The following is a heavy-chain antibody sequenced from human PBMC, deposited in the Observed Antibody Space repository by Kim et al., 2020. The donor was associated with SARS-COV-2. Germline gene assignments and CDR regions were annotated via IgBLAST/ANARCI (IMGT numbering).Heavy chain of an antibody. D-gene: IGHD2-15*01. V-gene: IGHV1-69*04. CDR1: GGTFSSYA. J-gene: IGHJ6*02. CDR2: IIPILGIA. CDR3: ARGGYCSGGSCYSPKRYYYYGMDV. Sequence: SVKVSCKASGGTFSSYAISWVRQAPGQGLEWMGRIIPILGIANYAQKFQGRVTITADKSTSTAYMELSSLRSEDTAVYYCARGGYCSGGSCYSPKRYYYYGMDVWGQGTTVTVSS.